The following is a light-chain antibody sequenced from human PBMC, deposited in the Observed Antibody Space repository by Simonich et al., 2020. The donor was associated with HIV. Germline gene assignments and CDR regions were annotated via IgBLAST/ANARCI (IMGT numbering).Light chain of an antibody. CDR2: LGS. Sequence: DIVMTQSPLSLPVTPGEPASISCRSSQSLLSSNGFNYLDWYLQEPGQSPQLLIYLGSNRASGGPDRFSGSGSGTDFTLKISRVEAEDVGVYYCMQALQTPRTFGQGTKVEIK. CDR3: MQALQTPRT. V-gene: IGKV2-28*01. CDR1: QSLLSSNGFNY. J-gene: IGKJ1*01.